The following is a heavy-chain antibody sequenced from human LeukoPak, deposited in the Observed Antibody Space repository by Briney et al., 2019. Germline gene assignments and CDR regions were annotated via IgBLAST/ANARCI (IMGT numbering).Heavy chain of an antibody. CDR2: IYPGDSDT. CDR1: GYSFTSYW. Sequence: GESLKISCKGSGYSFTSYWIGWVHQMPGKGLEWMGIIYPGDSDTRYSPSFQGQVTISADKSISTAYLQWSSLKASDTAMYYCARTSRRYSYEIDYWGQGTLVTVSS. D-gene: IGHD5-18*01. CDR3: ARTSRRYSYEIDY. V-gene: IGHV5-51*07. J-gene: IGHJ4*02.